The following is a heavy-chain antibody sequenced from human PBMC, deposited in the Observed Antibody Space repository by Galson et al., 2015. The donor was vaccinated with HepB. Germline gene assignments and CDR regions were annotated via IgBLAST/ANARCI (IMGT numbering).Heavy chain of an antibody. CDR2: IYYSGST. J-gene: IGHJ4*02. CDR1: GGSISSSSYY. CDR3: ARHNWNYANIDY. V-gene: IGHV4-39*01. Sequence: TLSLTCTVSGGSISSSSYYWGWIRQPPGKGLEWIGSIYYSGSTYYNPSLKSRVTITVDTSKNQFSLKLSSVTAADTAVYYCARHNWNYANIDYWGQGTLVTVSS. D-gene: IGHD1-7*01.